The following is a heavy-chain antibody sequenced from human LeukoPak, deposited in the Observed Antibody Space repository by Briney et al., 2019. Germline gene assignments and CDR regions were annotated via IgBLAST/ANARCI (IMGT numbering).Heavy chain of an antibody. J-gene: IGHJ4*02. CDR1: GFSVNTAGMG. CDR2: IGWDDNK. D-gene: IGHD6-19*01. CDR3: ARSSHSGVWYDLDY. Sequence: SGPALVKPTQTLTLTCTFSGFSVNTAGMGVSRIRQPPGKALEYFARIGWDDNKFYRTSLRTRLTISKDSSNNPVVLTMTNMAPADTATYYCARSSHSGVWYDLDYWGQGILITVSS. V-gene: IGHV2-70*04.